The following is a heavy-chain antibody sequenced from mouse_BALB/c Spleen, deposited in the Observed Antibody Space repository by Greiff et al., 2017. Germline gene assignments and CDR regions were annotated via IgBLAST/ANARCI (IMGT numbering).Heavy chain of an antibody. CDR1: GFNIKDTY. J-gene: IGHJ4*01. CDR2: IDPANGNT. V-gene: IGHV14-3*02. Sequence: EVQVVESGAELVKPGASVKLSCTASGFNIKDTYMHWVKQRPEQGLEWIGRIDPANGNTKYDPKFQGKATITADTSSNTAYLQLSSLTSEDTAVYYCARGSSYDAMDYWGQGTSVTVSS. D-gene: IGHD1-1*01. CDR3: ARGSSYDAMDY.